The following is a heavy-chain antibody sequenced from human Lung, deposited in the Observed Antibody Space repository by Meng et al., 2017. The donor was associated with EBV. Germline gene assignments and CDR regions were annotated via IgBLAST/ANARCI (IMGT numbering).Heavy chain of an antibody. J-gene: IGHJ2*01. CDR2: TYYRSKWYN. Sequence: QVQLHPASSGLVKPSYTPSLTCVISGDSVSSSSSAWTWIRQSPSRGLEWLGRTYYRSKWYNDYAVFVKSRITINPDTSKNQFSLQLNSVTPEDTAGYYCARGATSVFDLWGRGTLVTVSS. CDR1: GDSVSSSSSA. CDR3: ARGATSVFDL. V-gene: IGHV6-1*01.